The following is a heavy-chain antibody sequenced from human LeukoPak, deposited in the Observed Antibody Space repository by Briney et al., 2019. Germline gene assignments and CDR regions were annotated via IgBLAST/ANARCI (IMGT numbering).Heavy chain of an antibody. Sequence: SETLSLTCAVSGGSFSGYYWSWIRQPPGKGLEWIGKINHSGRTNYNPSLKSRVTISVDTSKNQFSLKLSSVTAADTAVYYCARRVRGVIYPYAFDIWGQGTMVTVSS. CDR1: GGSFSGYY. CDR3: ARRVRGVIYPYAFDI. D-gene: IGHD3-10*01. J-gene: IGHJ3*02. CDR2: INHSGRT. V-gene: IGHV4-34*01.